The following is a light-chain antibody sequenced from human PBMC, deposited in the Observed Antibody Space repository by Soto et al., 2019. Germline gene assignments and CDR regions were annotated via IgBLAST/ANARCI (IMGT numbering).Light chain of an antibody. CDR1: SYNIGAGYD. J-gene: IGLJ2*01. Sequence: QSVLTQPPSVSGAPGQWVTISCTGSSYNIGAGYDVHWYQQLPGTAPKLIIYGNSNRPSGVPDRFSGSKSGTSASLAITGLQAEDEADYYCQSYDSSLNVFGGGTKLTVL. CDR2: GNS. V-gene: IGLV1-40*01. CDR3: QSYDSSLNV.